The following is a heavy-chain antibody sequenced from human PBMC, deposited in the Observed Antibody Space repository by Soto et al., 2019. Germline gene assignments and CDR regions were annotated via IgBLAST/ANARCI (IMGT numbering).Heavy chain of an antibody. Sequence: SLRLSCASSGFTFSGSAMHWVRQASGKGLEWVGRIRSKANSYATAYAASVKGRFTISRDDSKNTAYLQMNSLKTEDTAVYYCTRQGITGTTKGWFDPWGQGTLVTVSS. J-gene: IGHJ5*02. CDR3: TRQGITGTTKGWFDP. V-gene: IGHV3-73*01. CDR2: IRSKANSYAT. CDR1: GFTFSGSA. D-gene: IGHD1-7*01.